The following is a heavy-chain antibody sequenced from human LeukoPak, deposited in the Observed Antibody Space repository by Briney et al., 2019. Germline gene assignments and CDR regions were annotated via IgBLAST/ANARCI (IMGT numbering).Heavy chain of an antibody. Sequence: SETLSLTCAVYGGSFSGYYWSWIRQPPGKGLEWIGEINHSGSTNYNPSLKSRVTISVDTSKNQFSLKLSSVTAADTAVYYCARETGWRLDYWGQGTLVTVSS. CDR1: GGSFSGYY. CDR2: INHSGST. V-gene: IGHV4-34*01. J-gene: IGHJ4*02. CDR3: ARETGWRLDY. D-gene: IGHD5-24*01.